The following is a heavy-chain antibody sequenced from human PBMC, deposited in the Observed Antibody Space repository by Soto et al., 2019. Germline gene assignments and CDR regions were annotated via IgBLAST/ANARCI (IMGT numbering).Heavy chain of an antibody. CDR2: ISSSSSYI. J-gene: IGHJ4*02. D-gene: IGHD2-15*01. V-gene: IGHV3-21*01. CDR1: GFTFSSYS. Sequence: LTLSCAASGFTFSSYSMNWVRQAPGTGLEWVSSISSSSSYIYYADSVKGRFTISRDNAKNSLYLQMNSLRAEDTAVYYCARDRSDFIVVVVPTSIDYCGQGLLVSL. CDR3: ARDRSDFIVVVVPTSIDY.